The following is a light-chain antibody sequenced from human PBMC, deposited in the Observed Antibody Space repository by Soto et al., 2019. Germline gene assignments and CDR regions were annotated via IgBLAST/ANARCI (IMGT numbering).Light chain of an antibody. Sequence: EVLLTQSPGTLSLSPGERATLSCRASQSVSSSYLAWYQQKPGQAPRLLIYGASSRATGIPDRFSGSGSGRDFTLTISRLEPEDFAVYYCQQFSSYPLTFGGGTKVDIK. CDR2: GAS. CDR1: QSVSSSY. J-gene: IGKJ4*01. V-gene: IGKV3-20*01. CDR3: QQFSSYPLT.